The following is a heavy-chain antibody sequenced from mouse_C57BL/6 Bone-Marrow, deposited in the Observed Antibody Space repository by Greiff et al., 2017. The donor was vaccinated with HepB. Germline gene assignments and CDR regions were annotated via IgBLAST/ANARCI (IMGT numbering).Heavy chain of an antibody. V-gene: IGHV1-64*01. CDR3: ARSSSAWFAY. CDR1: GYTFTSYW. D-gene: IGHD1-1*01. Sequence: QVQLQQSGAELVKPGASVKLSCKASGYTFTSYWMHWVKQRPGQGLEWIGMIHPNSGSTNYNEKFKSKATLTVDKSSSTAYMQLSILTSEDSAVYYCARSSSAWFAYWGQGTLVTVSA. J-gene: IGHJ3*01. CDR2: IHPNSGST.